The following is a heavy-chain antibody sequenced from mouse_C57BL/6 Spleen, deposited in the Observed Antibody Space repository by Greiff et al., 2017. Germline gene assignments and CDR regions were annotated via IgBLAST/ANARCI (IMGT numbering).Heavy chain of an antibody. CDR1: GYTFTSYW. V-gene: IGHV1-61*01. J-gene: IGHJ4*01. CDR2: IYPSDSET. Sequence: QVQLKQPGAELVRPGSSVKLSCKASGYTFTSYWMDWVKQRPGQGLEWIGNIYPSDSETHYNQKIKDKATLTVDTSSSTAYIQLSSLTSEYSAVYYCARGDAMDYWGQGTSVTVSS. CDR3: ARGDAMDY.